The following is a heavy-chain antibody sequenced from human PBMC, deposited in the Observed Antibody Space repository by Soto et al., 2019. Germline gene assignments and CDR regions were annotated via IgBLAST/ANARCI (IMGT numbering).Heavy chain of an antibody. V-gene: IGHV2-5*02. D-gene: IGHD6-13*01. CDR2: IYWDDDK. CDR1: GFSLSTSGVG. J-gene: IGHJ4*02. Sequence: SGPTLVKPTQTLTLTCTFSGFSLSTSGVGVGWIRQPPGKALEWLALIYWDDDKRYSPSLKSRLTITKDTSKNQVVLTMTNMDPVDTATYYCAHIRLSEQQLVKGNYFDYWGQGTLVTVSS. CDR3: AHIRLSEQQLVKGNYFDY.